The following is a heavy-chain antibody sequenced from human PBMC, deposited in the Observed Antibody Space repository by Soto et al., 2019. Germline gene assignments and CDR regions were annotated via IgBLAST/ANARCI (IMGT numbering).Heavy chain of an antibody. D-gene: IGHD6-19*01. J-gene: IGHJ5*01. CDR2: AYYRSQWYS. Sequence: PSQTLSLTCAISGDSVSSNSAVWNWIRQSPSRGLEWLGRAYYRSQWYSDYAMSVRGRITIDSDTSKNQFSLLLNSVTPEDTAIYYCARLTDISGWYDFWGQGTLVTVSS. CDR3: ARLTDISGWYDF. CDR1: GDSVSSNSAV. V-gene: IGHV6-1*01.